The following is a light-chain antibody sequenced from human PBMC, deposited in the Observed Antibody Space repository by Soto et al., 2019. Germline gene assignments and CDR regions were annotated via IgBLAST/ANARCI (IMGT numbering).Light chain of an antibody. J-gene: IGKJ1*01. CDR3: QEYNSCPWA. CDR1: QGISDY. V-gene: IGKV1-27*01. CDR2: AAS. Sequence: DIQMTQSPSSLSASVGDRVTITCRASQGISDYLAWYQQKPGKVPKRLVYAASTLQSGVPPPFSGSGSGTDYTVNISTLQPEDVAADYWQEYNSCPWAVGHGTKVEI.